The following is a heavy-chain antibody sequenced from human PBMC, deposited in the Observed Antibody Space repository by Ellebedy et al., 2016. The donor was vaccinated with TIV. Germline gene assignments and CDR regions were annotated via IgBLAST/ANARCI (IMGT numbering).Heavy chain of an antibody. V-gene: IGHV3-7*04. CDR3: ARALGARNGMDV. J-gene: IGHJ6*02. D-gene: IGHD1-26*01. CDR2: IKQGGSEK. CDR1: GFTFSNYW. Sequence: GESLKISCAASGFTFSNYWMNWVRQAPGKGLEWVATIKQGGSEKSYVDSVKGRFTISRDNAKNSLYLQMNSLRAEDTAVYYCARALGARNGMDVWGQGTTVTVSS.